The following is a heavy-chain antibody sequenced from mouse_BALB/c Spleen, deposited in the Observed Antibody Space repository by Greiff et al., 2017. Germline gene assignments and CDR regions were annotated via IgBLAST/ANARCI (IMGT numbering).Heavy chain of an antibody. CDR3: ARDTGTGAMDY. D-gene: IGHD3-3*01. J-gene: IGHJ4*01. CDR2: IRNKANGYTT. Sequence: DVKLVESGGGLVQPGGSLRLSCATSGFTFTDYYMSWVRQPPGKALEWLGFIRNKANGYTTEYSASVKGRFTISRDNSQSILYLQMNTLRAEDSATYYCARDTGTGAMDYWGQGTSVTVSS. V-gene: IGHV7-3*02. CDR1: GFTFTDYY.